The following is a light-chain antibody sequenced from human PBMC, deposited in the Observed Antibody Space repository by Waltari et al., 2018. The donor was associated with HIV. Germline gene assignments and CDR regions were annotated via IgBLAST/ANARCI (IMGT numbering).Light chain of an antibody. CDR1: TSNIETEA. J-gene: IGLJ3*02. CDR2: RNY. CDR3: ASYDSRLDERL. Sequence: QSVLTQPPSVSGTPGQTVTISCSGSTSNIETEALYWYQQLPGTAPKLIIYRNYKRPSGVSDRFSCSKSGASASLVISGLRSEDEAHYYCASYDSRLDERLFGGGTKLTVL. V-gene: IGLV1-47*01.